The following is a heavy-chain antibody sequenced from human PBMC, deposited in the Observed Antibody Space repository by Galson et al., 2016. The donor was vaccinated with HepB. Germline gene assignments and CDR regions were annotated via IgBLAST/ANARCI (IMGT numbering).Heavy chain of an antibody. D-gene: IGHD3-16*01. Sequence: SETLSLTCTVSAGFIPDTYWSWIRQSPGKGLGWIGYVSYSGTTTYNPSLRTRVTISIDTSKNQFSLNLNSVTAADTARYYCARGGTLYLRYWGQGTLITVSS. V-gene: IGHV4-59*01. CDR3: ARGGTLYLRY. CDR1: AGFIPDTY. CDR2: VSYSGTT. J-gene: IGHJ4*02.